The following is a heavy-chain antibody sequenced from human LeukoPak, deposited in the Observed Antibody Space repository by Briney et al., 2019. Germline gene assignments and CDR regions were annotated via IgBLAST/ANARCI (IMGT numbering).Heavy chain of an antibody. CDR3: VGGGQWLAFDY. J-gene: IGHJ4*02. Sequence: SETLSLTCTVSDGSINGYYWSWIRQPPGKGLEWIGYIHYSGTTEYNPSLKSRVTISIDTSKNQFSLKLTSVTAADTAVYYCVGGGQWLAFDYWGQGTLVTDSS. CDR2: IHYSGTT. D-gene: IGHD6-19*01. V-gene: IGHV4-59*03. CDR1: DGSINGYY.